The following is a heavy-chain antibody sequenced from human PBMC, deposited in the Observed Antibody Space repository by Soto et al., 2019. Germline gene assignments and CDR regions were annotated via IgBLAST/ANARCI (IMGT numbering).Heavy chain of an antibody. CDR2: ISYTGRT. J-gene: IGHJ6*02. Sequence: SETLSLTCIVSGDSVTSGSYYWTWLRQPPGKGLEWIGYISYTGRTKYNPSLQSRVTIPVDTSKNDFSLNLSSVTAADTAVYFCAREWGLLPYYVMNVWGHGTAVTVSS. CDR3: AREWGLLPYYVMNV. V-gene: IGHV4-61*03. D-gene: IGHD7-27*01. CDR1: GDSVTSGSYY.